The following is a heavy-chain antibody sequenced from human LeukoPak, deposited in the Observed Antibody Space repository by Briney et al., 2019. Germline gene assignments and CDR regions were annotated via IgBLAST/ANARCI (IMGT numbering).Heavy chain of an antibody. J-gene: IGHJ2*01. CDR2: ISSSSSYI. CDR3: ARAAGYSSSWYIARYWYFDL. Sequence: PGGSLRLSCAASGFTFSSYSMNWVRQAPGKGLEWVSSISSSSSYIYYADSVKGRFTISRDNAKNSLYLQMNSLRAEDTAVYYCARAAGYSSSWYIARYWYFDLWGRGTLVTVSS. V-gene: IGHV3-21*04. D-gene: IGHD6-13*01. CDR1: GFTFSSYS.